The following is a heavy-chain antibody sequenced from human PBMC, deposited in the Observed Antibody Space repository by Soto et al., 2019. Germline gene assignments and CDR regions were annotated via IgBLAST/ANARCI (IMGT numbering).Heavy chain of an antibody. CDR3: ARQGFGPLHGLVDV. CDR1: GGSISSYY. V-gene: IGHV4-59*08. Sequence: QVQLQESGPGLVKPSETMSLSCTVSGGSISSYYWSWFRQSPGKRMEWIGYVHHSWGSSYNPSLQSRVAISLDKSKSQFSLNVTSVTATDTAVYYCARQGFGPLHGLVDVWGQGTTVTVSS. CDR2: VHHSWGS. J-gene: IGHJ6*02. D-gene: IGHD3-10*01.